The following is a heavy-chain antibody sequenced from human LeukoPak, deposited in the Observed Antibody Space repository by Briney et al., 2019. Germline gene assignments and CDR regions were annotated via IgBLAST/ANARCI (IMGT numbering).Heavy chain of an antibody. V-gene: IGHV3-7*01. CDR2: IKEDGSEQ. CDR3: ASFSAARRCFDY. Sequence: PGGSLLLSCAASGFTFSRYWMSWVRPAPGKGLEWVANIKEDGSEQYYVDSVKGRFAISRDNAKNSLYLQMHSLRAEDTAVYYCASFSAARRCFDYWGQGTLVTVSS. J-gene: IGHJ4*02. D-gene: IGHD6-6*01. CDR1: GFTFSRYW.